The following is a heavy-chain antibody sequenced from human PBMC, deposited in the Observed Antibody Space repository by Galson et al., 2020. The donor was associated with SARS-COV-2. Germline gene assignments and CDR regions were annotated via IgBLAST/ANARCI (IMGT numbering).Heavy chain of an antibody. V-gene: IGHV3-23*05. D-gene: IGHD3-10*01. Sequence: GESLKISCAASGFTFSTYGMTWVRQAPGKGLEWVASIHPSGNPTHYADSVKGRFTISRDNSENTLFLQLNSLRVDDTAVYYCAKMKVRGVVIFYFDSWGQGTLVSVSS. CDR3: AKMKVRGVVIFYFDS. J-gene: IGHJ4*02. CDR1: GFTFSTYG. CDR2: IHPSGNPT.